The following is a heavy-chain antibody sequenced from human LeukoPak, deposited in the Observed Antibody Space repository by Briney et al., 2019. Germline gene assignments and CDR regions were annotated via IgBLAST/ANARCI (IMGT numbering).Heavy chain of an antibody. CDR3: ARDAGYGDRLDY. J-gene: IGHJ4*02. V-gene: IGHV3-30-3*01. Sequence: SGRSLRLSCAASGFTFSSYAMHWVRQAPGKGLEWVAVISYDGSNKYYADSVKGRFTISRDNSKNTLYLQMNSLRAGDTAVYYCARDAGYGDRLDYWGQGTLVTVSS. CDR1: GFTFSSYA. CDR2: ISYDGSNK. D-gene: IGHD4-17*01.